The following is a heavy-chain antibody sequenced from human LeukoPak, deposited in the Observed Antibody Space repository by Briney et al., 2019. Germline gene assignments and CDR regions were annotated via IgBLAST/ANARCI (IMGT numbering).Heavy chain of an antibody. V-gene: IGHV6-1*01. J-gene: IGHJ4*02. CDR3: ARAGIGARLFFDF. CDR1: GDSVSTNSAA. Sequence: SQTLSLTCAISGDSVSTNSAAWNWIRQSPSRGLEWLGRTYYRSTWYNDYAVSVQSRITINPDTSKNQFSLQLNSVTPEDTAVYFCARAGIGARLFFDFWGQGTLVTVSS. D-gene: IGHD6-6*01. CDR2: TYYRSTWYN.